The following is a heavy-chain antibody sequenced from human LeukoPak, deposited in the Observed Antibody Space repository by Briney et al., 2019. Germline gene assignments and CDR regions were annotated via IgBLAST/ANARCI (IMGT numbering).Heavy chain of an antibody. V-gene: IGHV4-39*07. D-gene: IGHD6-19*01. Sequence: SETLFLTCTVSGGSISSSSYYRGWIRQPPGKGLERIGSIYYSGSTYYNPSLKSRVTISVDTSKNQFSLKLSSVTAADTAVYYCARDGAVAGGAFDIWGQGTMVTVSS. CDR3: ARDGAVAGGAFDI. J-gene: IGHJ3*02. CDR2: IYYSGST. CDR1: GGSISSSSYY.